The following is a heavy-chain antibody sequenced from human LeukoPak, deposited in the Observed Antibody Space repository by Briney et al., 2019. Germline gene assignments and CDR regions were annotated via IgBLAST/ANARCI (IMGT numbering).Heavy chain of an antibody. D-gene: IGHD6-19*01. V-gene: IGHV3-21*04. J-gene: IGHJ4*02. CDR3: ARGIAVAGTGDY. CDR2: ISSSSSYI. CDR1: GFTFSSYS. Sequence: GGSLRLSCAASGFTFSSYSMNWVRQAPGKGLEWVSSISSSSSYIYYADSVKGRFTISRDNAKNSLYLQTNSLRAEDTAVYYCARGIAVAGTGDYWGQGTLVTVSS.